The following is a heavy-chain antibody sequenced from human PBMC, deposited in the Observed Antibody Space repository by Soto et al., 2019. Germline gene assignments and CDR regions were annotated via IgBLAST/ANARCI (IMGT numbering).Heavy chain of an antibody. J-gene: IGHJ4*02. Sequence: SVKVSCKASGGTFSSYAISWVRQAPGQGLEWMGGIIPIFGTANYAQKFQGRVTITADESTSTAYMELSSLRSEDTAVYYCARVGATTQLDFDYWGQGALVTVSS. D-gene: IGHD1-26*01. CDR1: GGTFSSYA. CDR2: IIPIFGTA. CDR3: ARVGATTQLDFDY. V-gene: IGHV1-69*13.